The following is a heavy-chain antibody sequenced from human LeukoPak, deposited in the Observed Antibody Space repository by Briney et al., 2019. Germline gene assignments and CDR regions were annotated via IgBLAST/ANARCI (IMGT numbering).Heavy chain of an antibody. D-gene: IGHD3-22*01. J-gene: IGHJ4*02. CDR2: ISYDGSNK. V-gene: IGHV3-30*04. CDR1: GFTFSSYA. Sequence: GGSLRLSCAASGFTFSSYAMHWVRQAPGKGLEWVAVISYDGSNKYYADSVKGRFTISRDNSKNTLYLQMNSLRAEDTAVYYCAKEDYYDSSGYYLPFTLWDWGQGTLVTVSS. CDR3: AKEDYYDSSGYYLPFTLWD.